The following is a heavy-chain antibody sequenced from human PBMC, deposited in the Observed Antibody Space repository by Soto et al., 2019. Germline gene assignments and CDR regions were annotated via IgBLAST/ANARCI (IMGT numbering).Heavy chain of an antibody. V-gene: IGHV1-18*01. CDR2: ISPFIGNT. CDR1: GYTFTTDG. J-gene: IGHJ4*02. CDR3: ARRDNWNDGGPFDY. D-gene: IGHD1-1*01. Sequence: ASVKVSCKASGYTFTTDGISWVRQAPAPGQGLEWMGWISPFIGNTNYEQKFQGRITMTADTSTSTAYMELSSLRSEDTAVYYCARRDNWNDGGPFDYWGQGTLVTVSS.